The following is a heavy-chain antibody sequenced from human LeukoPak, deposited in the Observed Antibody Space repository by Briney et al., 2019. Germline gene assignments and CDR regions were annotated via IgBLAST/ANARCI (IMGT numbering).Heavy chain of an antibody. CDR3: ARGSSGEY. D-gene: IGHD3-22*01. CDR1: GFTFSSYS. Sequence: GGSLRLSCAASGFTFSSYSMNWVRQAPGKGLEWISYISSGSSTMYYADSVKGRFTISRDNANNSLYLQMNSLRGEDMAVYYCARGSSGEYWGQGTLVTVSS. V-gene: IGHV3-48*01. CDR2: ISSGSSTM. J-gene: IGHJ4*02.